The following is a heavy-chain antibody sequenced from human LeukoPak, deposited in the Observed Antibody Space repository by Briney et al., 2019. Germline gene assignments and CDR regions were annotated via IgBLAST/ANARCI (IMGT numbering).Heavy chain of an antibody. D-gene: IGHD3-10*01. CDR1: GYTLTELS. J-gene: IGHJ4*02. CDR2: FDPEDGET. CDR3: ATDLNDNGSGSYYIPGY. V-gene: IGHV1-24*01. Sequence: ASVKASCKVSGYTLTELSMHWVRQAPGKGLEWMGGFDPEDGETIYAQKFQGRVTMTEDTSTDTAYMELSSLRSEDTAVYYCATDLNDNGSGSYYIPGYWGQGTLVTVSS.